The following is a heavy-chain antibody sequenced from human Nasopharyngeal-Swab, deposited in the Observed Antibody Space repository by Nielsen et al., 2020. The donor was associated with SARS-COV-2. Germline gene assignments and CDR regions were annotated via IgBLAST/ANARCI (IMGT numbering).Heavy chain of an antibody. V-gene: IGHV3-73*01. CDR2: IGDKDHNYAT. CDR1: GFIFSASA. Sequence: GESLKISCAASGFIFSASAIHWIRQASGKGLEWVGRIGDKDHNYATTYGASVQGRFTISRDDSKNTAFLQMDSLKTEDTALYYCTTDFYFDYWGQGTLVTVSS. CDR3: TTDFYFDY. J-gene: IGHJ4*02.